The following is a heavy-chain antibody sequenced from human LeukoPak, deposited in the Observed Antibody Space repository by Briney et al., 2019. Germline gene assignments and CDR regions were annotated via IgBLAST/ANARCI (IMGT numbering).Heavy chain of an antibody. CDR1: GFTFSSYA. D-gene: IGHD3-22*01. V-gene: IGHV3-23*01. CDR2: ISGSGGST. CDR3: AKDRSTYYYDSSGYYGDY. J-gene: IGHJ4*02. Sequence: PGGSLRLSCAASGFTFSSYAMSWVRQAPGKGLEWVSAISGSGGSTYYADSVKGRFTISRDNSKNTLYLQMNSLRAEDTAVYYCAKDRSTYYYDSSGYYGDYWGQGTLVTVSS.